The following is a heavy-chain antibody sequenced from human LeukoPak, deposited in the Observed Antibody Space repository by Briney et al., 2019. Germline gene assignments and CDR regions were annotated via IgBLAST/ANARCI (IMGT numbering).Heavy chain of an antibody. J-gene: IGHJ4*02. D-gene: IGHD3-22*01. CDR1: GYTITGYY. CDR2: INPNSGGT. V-gene: IGHV1-2*02. CDR3: ARAPSYYYDSSGYYSINHFDY. Sequence: ASVEVSCKASGYTITGYYMHWVRQAPGQGLEWMGWINPNSGGTNYAQKFQGRVTMTRDTSISTAYMELSRLRSDDTAVYYCARAPSYYYDSSGYYSINHFDYWGQGTLVTVSS.